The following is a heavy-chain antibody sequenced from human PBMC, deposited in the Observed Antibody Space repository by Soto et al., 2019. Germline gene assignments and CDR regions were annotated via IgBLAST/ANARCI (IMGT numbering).Heavy chain of an antibody. CDR2: IRNKANSYAT. Sequence: EVQLVEFGGGLVQPGGSLKLSCAASGFTFSDSTMHWVRQASGKGLEWVGRIRNKANSYATAYAASVKGRFTVSRDDSKNTAYLQMNGLKTEDTAVYYCTSSFVVVTAIAASWGQGTLVTVSS. V-gene: IGHV3-73*02. CDR3: TSSFVVVTAIAAS. D-gene: IGHD2-21*02. J-gene: IGHJ5*02. CDR1: GFTFSDST.